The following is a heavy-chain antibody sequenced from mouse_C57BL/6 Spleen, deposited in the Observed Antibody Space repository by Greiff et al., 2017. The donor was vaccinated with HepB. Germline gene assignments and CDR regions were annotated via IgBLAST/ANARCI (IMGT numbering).Heavy chain of an antibody. CDR3: TDGYYEGVWFAY. CDR2: IRLKSDNYAT. D-gene: IGHD2-3*01. CDR1: GFTFSNYW. Sequence: EVQVVESGGGLVQPGGSMKLSCVASGFTFSNYWMNWVRQSPEKGLEWVAQIRLKSDNYATHYAESVKGRFTISRDDSKSSVYLQMNNLRAEDTGIYYCTDGYYEGVWFAYWGQGTLVTVSA. V-gene: IGHV6-3*01. J-gene: IGHJ3*01.